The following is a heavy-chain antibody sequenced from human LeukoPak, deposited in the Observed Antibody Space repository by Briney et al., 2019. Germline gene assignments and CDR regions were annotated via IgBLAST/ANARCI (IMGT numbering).Heavy chain of an antibody. V-gene: IGHV7-4-1*02. CDR2: INTNTGNP. CDR1: GYTFTSYG. Sequence: GASVKVSCKASGYTFTSYGLNWVRQAPGQGLEWMGWINTNTGNPTYAQGFTGRFVFSLDTSVSTAYLQISSLKAEDTAVYYCAIHPQPLSIVGATPGNYYYYYMDVWGKGTTVTVSS. CDR3: AIHPQPLSIVGATPGNYYYYYMDV. J-gene: IGHJ6*03. D-gene: IGHD1-26*01.